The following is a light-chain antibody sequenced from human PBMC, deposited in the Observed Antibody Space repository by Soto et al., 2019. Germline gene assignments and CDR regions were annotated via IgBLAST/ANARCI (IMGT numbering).Light chain of an antibody. CDR1: QSVSNN. CDR2: GAS. J-gene: IGKJ5*01. CDR3: QQLNYWPRIT. V-gene: IGKV3-15*01. Sequence: EIVMTPSPATLSVSPVERATLSCRASQSVSNNLAWYQQKPGQAPRLLIYGASTRATGIPARFSGSGSGTEFTLTISSLHSEDFAVYYCQQLNYWPRITFGQGTRLEIK.